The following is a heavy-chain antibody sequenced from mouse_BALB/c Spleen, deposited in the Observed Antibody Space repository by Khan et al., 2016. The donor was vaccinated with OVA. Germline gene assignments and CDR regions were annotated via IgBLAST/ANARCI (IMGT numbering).Heavy chain of an antibody. D-gene: IGHD2-14*01. CDR1: GFTFTNYG. CDR3: ARVGYNGTMDF. V-gene: IGHV9-3-1*01. Sequence: LVESGPELKKPGETVQISCKASGFTFTNYGMNWVRQAPGKGLKWMGWINTYTGEPTFTDDFKGRFAFSLETSASTAYLQINSLKNEDTATXFSARVGYNGTMDFWGQGTSVTVSS. CDR2: INTYTGEP. J-gene: IGHJ4*01.